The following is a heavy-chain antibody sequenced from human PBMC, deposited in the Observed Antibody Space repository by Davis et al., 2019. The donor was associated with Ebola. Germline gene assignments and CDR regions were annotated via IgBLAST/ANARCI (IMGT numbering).Heavy chain of an antibody. D-gene: IGHD5-18*01. Sequence: SLKISCAASGFTFDDYAMHWVRQAPGKGLEWVSGISWNSGSIGYADSVKGRFTISRDNAKNSLYLQMNSLRAEDTALYYCAKDFNVDTAMAEIDYWGQGTLVTVSS. CDR3: AKDFNVDTAMAEIDY. J-gene: IGHJ4*02. V-gene: IGHV3-9*01. CDR1: GFTFDDYA. CDR2: ISWNSGSI.